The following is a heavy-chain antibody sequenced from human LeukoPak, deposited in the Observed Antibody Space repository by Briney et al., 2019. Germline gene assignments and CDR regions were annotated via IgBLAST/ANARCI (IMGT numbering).Heavy chain of an antibody. Sequence: GASLRLSCAASGFTFTSYVMHWVRKAPGKELQWVALISYDGSNKYYADSVKGRITISRDNSKNTLYLEMNSLRAEDTAVYYCARPRGAAAGTFDFDPWGQGTLVTVSA. J-gene: IGHJ5*02. V-gene: IGHV3-30*03. CDR3: ARPRGAAAGTFDFDP. D-gene: IGHD6-13*01. CDR1: GFTFTSYV. CDR2: ISYDGSNK.